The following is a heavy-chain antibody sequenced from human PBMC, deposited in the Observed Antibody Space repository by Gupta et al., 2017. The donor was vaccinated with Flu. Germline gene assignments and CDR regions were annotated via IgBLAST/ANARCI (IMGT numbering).Heavy chain of an antibody. CDR2: IKSDESSA. J-gene: IGHJ5*02. CDR3: ARDGAGDCSGGSCYSWFDP. D-gene: IGHD2-15*01. V-gene: IGHV3-74*01. Sequence: KGLVWVSRIKSDESSASYADSLKGRFTISRDNAKNTLYLQMNSLIADDTAVYYCARDGAGDCSGGSCYSWFDPWGQGTLFTVSS.